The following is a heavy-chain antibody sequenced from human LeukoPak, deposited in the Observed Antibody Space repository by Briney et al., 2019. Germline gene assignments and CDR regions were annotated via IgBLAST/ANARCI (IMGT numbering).Heavy chain of an antibody. V-gene: IGHV1-69*13. D-gene: IGHD3-3*01. CDR3: ARDLDFWSGRLDY. Sequence: EASVKVSCKASGGTFSSYAISWVRQAPGQGLEWMGGIIPIFGTANYAQKFQGRVTITADESTSTAYMELSSLRSEDTAVYYCARDLDFWSGRLDYWGQGTLVTVSS. CDR1: GGTFSSYA. CDR2: IIPIFGTA. J-gene: IGHJ4*02.